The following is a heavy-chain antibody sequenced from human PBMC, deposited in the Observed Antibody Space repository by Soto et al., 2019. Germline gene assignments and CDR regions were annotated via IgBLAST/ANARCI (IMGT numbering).Heavy chain of an antibody. CDR2: ISSTTSHT. CDR1: GFTFSDYY. D-gene: IGHD6-13*01. J-gene: IGHJ4*02. V-gene: IGHV3-11*05. CDR3: ARGRGAAADYFDF. Sequence: QVQLVESGGGLVKPGGSLRLSCAVSGFTFSDYYMTWIRQAPGKGLERVSYISSTTSHTNYADSVKGRFPISRDNAKNSLFLQMNSLRAEDTAVYYCARGRGAAADYFDFWGQGTLVTVSS.